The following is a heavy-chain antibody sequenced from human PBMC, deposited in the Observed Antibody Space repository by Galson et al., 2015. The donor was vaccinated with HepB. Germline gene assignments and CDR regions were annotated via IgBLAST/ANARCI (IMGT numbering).Heavy chain of an antibody. CDR1: GFAFISYG. D-gene: IGHD1-26*01. CDR3: AKDWGGVVGATGADY. CDR2: ISYDESKK. J-gene: IGHJ4*02. V-gene: IGHV3-30*18. Sequence: SLRLSCAASGFAFISYGMHWVRQAPGKGLEWVAVISYDESKKYYADSVKGRFTISRDNSKNTLYLQMNSLRAEDTAVYYCAKDWGGVVGATGADYWGQGILVTVSS.